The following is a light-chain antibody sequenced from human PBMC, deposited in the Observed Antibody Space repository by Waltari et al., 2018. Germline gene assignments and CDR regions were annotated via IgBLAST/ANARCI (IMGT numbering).Light chain of an antibody. Sequence: QSALTQPASVSGSPGQSITISCTGTSSDAGSYNLVSWYQQPPGKAPKLMLYEGSKRPSGVSTRFSGSKAGNTASLTVSGLQAEDEADYYCCSYAGSSTPWVFGGGTKLTVL. V-gene: IGLV2-23*01. CDR2: EGS. CDR3: CSYAGSSTPWV. J-gene: IGLJ3*02. CDR1: SSDAGSYNL.